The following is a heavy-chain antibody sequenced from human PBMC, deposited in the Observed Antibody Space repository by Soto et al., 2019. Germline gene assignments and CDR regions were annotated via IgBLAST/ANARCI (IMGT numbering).Heavy chain of an antibody. CDR3: ARDIGVYCSSTSCYNGFDP. V-gene: IGHV4-61*01. D-gene: IGHD2-2*01. CDR2: IYYSGST. J-gene: IGHJ5*02. Sequence: SETLSLTCTVSGGSVSSGSYYWSWIRQPPGKGLEWIGYIYYSGSTNYNPSLKSRVTISVDTSKNQFSLKLSSVTAADTAVYYCARDIGVYCSSTSCYNGFDPWGQGTPVTVSS. CDR1: GGSVSSGSYY.